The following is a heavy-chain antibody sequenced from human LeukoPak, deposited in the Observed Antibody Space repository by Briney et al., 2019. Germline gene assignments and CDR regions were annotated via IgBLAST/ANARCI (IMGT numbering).Heavy chain of an antibody. V-gene: IGHV4-39*01. J-gene: IGHJ4*02. D-gene: IGHD6-19*01. CDR2: IFYSGST. CDR3: ARLGYSGGCIDY. Sequence: SETLSLTCTVSGGSLTTTAYYWGWIRQPPGKGLEWIGNIFYSGSTYHNPSLKSRLSMSVDTSKNQFSLNLSSVTAADTAVYYCARLGYSGGCIDYWGQGTLVTVSS. CDR1: GGSLTTTAYY.